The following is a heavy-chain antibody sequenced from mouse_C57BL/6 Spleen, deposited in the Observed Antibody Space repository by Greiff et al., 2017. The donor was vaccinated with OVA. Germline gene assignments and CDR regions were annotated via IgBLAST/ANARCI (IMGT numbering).Heavy chain of an antibody. V-gene: IGHV1-50*01. J-gene: IGHJ2*01. D-gene: IGHD2-3*01. CDR3: ARRSIYDGYYFDY. Sequence: QVQLQQPGAELVKPGASVKLSCKASGYTFTSYWMQWVKQRPGQGLEWIGEIDPSDSYTNYNQKFKGKATLTVDTSSSTAYMQLSSLTSEDSAVYYCARRSIYDGYYFDYWGQCTTLTVSS. CDR2: IDPSDSYT. CDR1: GYTFTSYW.